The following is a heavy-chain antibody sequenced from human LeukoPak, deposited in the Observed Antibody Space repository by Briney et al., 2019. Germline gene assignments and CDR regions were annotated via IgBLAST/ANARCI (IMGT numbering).Heavy chain of an antibody. D-gene: IGHD6-19*01. CDR1: GFTFGDYA. V-gene: IGHV3-9*03. J-gene: IGHJ4*02. CDR3: AKGPEGSGSQAPYYFDY. Sequence: PGGSLRLSCTTSGFTFGDYAMHWVRQAPGKGLEWVSGISWNSGSIGYADSVKGRFTISRDNAKNSLYLQMNSLRAEDMALYYCAKGPEGSGSQAPYYFDYWGQGTLVTVSS. CDR2: ISWNSGSI.